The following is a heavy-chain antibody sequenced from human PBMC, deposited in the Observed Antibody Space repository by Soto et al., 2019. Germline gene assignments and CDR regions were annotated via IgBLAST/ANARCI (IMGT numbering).Heavy chain of an antibody. CDR1: GGSVNSGNYY. Sequence: PSETLSLTCAVFGGSVNSGNYYWSWIRQHPGKGLEWIGYIYYSGSTYYNPSLKSRVTISVDTSKNQFSLKLSSVTAADTAVYYCARGNILTGTYGMDVWGQGTTVTV. V-gene: IGHV4-31*11. D-gene: IGHD3-9*01. CDR3: ARGNILTGTYGMDV. J-gene: IGHJ6*02. CDR2: IYYSGST.